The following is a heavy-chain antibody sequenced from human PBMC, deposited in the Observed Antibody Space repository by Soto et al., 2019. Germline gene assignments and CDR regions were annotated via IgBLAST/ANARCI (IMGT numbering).Heavy chain of an antibody. CDR3: ARASQYYYDSSGKEYFDY. D-gene: IGHD3-22*01. Sequence: SETLSLTCAVSGGSISSGGYYWSWIRQHPGKGLEWIGYIYYSGSTYYNPSLKSRVTISVDTSKNQFSLKLSSVTAADTAVYYCARASQYYYDSSGKEYFDYWGQGTLVTVSS. V-gene: IGHV4-31*11. CDR2: IYYSGST. J-gene: IGHJ4*02. CDR1: GGSISSGGYY.